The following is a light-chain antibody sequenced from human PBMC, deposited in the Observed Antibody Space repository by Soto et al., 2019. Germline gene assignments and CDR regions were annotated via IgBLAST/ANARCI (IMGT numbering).Light chain of an antibody. Sequence: QSVLTQPASVSGSPGQSVTISCTGTSSDVGGYDYVPWYQQHPGTAPKLMLYEVNNRPSGVSNRFSGSKSGNTASLIISGLHSEDEADYYCSAYTTTSTLIFGTGTKVTVL. CDR1: SSDVGGYDY. J-gene: IGLJ1*01. CDR2: EVN. CDR3: SAYTTTSTLI. V-gene: IGLV2-14*01.